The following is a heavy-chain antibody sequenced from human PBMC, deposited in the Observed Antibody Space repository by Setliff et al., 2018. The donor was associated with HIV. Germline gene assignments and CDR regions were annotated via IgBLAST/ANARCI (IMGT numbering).Heavy chain of an antibody. CDR3: TRDLSAYGSGSYSAPYYFDY. V-gene: IGHV3-49*04. CDR1: GFTFGDYA. Sequence: GGSLRLSCTASGFTFGDYAMSWVRQAPGKGLEWVGFIRSKAYGGTTEYAASVKGRFTISRDDSKSIAYLQMNSLKTEDTAVYYCTRDLSAYGSGSYSAPYYFDYWGQGTLVTVSS. D-gene: IGHD3-10*01. CDR2: IRSKAYGGTT. J-gene: IGHJ4*02.